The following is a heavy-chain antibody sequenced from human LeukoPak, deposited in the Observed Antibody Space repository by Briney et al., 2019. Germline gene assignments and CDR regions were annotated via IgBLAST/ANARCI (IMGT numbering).Heavy chain of an antibody. CDR2: IFHSGNS. CDR1: SYSISSGSY. D-gene: IGHD4-17*01. V-gene: IGHV4-38-2*02. CDR3: ARVTYVDDMLYQYFDY. Sequence: SETLSLTCPVSSYSISSGSYWGWIRQSPGKGLEWVGSIFHSGNSYYNPSLKSRLTMSVDTSKNQFSLKLTSVTAADTALYYCARVTYVDDMLYQYFDYWGQGILVTVSS. J-gene: IGHJ4*02.